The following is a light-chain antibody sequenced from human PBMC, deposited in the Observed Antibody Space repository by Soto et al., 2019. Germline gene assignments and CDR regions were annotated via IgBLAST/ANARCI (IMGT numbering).Light chain of an antibody. V-gene: IGKV1-5*03. CDR2: KAS. J-gene: IGKJ2*01. CDR3: HQYNNYPFT. CDR1: QSISGW. Sequence: DIQMTQSPSTLSASVGDRVTITCRASQSISGWLAWYQQKPGKAPKLLIYKASSLESGVPSRFSGSGTGTEFPLTISSLQPDDSATYYCHQYNNYPFTFGQGTKLEIK.